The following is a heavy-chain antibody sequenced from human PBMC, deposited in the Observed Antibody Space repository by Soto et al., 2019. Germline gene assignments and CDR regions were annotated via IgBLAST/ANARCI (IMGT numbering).Heavy chain of an antibody. CDR3: AKDGGNQLPLGPFDY. D-gene: IGHD1-1*01. CDR1: GFTFSNYA. V-gene: IGHV3-23*01. CDR2: MSGSGVST. Sequence: EVQLLESGGDLVQPGGSLRLSCAASGFTFSNYAMSWVRQAPGQGLEWVSAMSGSGVSTYYADSVKGRFTISRDNSKNPLYLQMNSLRAEDTAVYYCAKDGGNQLPLGPFDYWGQGTLVTVSS. J-gene: IGHJ4*02.